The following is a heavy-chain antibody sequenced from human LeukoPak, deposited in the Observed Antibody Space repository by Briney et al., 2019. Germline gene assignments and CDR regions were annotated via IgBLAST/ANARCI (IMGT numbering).Heavy chain of an antibody. CDR1: GFIFSGSA. D-gene: IGHD3-22*01. CDR2: IRSKANSYAT. Sequence: PGGSLRLSCAASGFIFSGSAMHWVRQASGKGLEWVGRIRSKANSYATAYAASVKGRFTISRDDSKNTAYLQMNSLKTEDTAVYYCTRLGSITMMPDWGQGTLVTVSS. CDR3: TRLGSITMMPD. V-gene: IGHV3-73*01. J-gene: IGHJ4*02.